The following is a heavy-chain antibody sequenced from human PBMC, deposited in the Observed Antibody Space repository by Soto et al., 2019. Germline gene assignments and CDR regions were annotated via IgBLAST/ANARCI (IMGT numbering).Heavy chain of an antibody. D-gene: IGHD2-2*01. V-gene: IGHV3-11*06. J-gene: IGHJ6*02. CDR1: GFTFSDYY. CDR3: ASHLGYCSSTSCSHYYYYYGMDV. Sequence: GGSLRLSCAASGFTFSDYYMSWIRQAPGKGLEWVSYISSSSSYTNYADSVKGRFTISRDNAKNSLYLQMNSLRAEDTAVYYCASHLGYCSSTSCSHYYYYYGMDVWGQGTTVTVSS. CDR2: ISSSSSYT.